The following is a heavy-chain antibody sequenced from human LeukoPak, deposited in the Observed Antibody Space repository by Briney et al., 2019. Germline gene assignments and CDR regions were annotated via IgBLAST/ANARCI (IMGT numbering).Heavy chain of an antibody. Sequence: SETLSLTCTVSGGSISSGGYYWSWIRQHPGKGLEWIGYIYYSGGTYYNPSLKSRVTISVDTSKNQFSLKLSSVTAADTAVYYCARDRPGYCSGGSCYSGWDPWGQGTLVTVSS. CDR3: ARDRPGYCSGGSCYSGWDP. V-gene: IGHV4-31*03. CDR1: GGSISSGGYY. D-gene: IGHD2-15*01. CDR2: IYYSGGT. J-gene: IGHJ5*02.